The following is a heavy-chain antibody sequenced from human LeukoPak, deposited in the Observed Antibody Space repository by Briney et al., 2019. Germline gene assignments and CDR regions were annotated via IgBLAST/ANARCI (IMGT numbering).Heavy chain of an antibody. CDR1: GFTFSSYS. CDR3: AKTEAHYYDSSGYLRY. D-gene: IGHD3-22*01. Sequence: PGGSLRLSCAASGFTFSSYSMNWVRQAPGKGLEWVSAISGSGGSTYYADSVKGRFTISRDNSKNTLYLQMNSLRAEDTAVYYCAKTEAHYYDSSGYLRYWGQGTLVTVSS. V-gene: IGHV3-23*01. CDR2: ISGSGGST. J-gene: IGHJ4*02.